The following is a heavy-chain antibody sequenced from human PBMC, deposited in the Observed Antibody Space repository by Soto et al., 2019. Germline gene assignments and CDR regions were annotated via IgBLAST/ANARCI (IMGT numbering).Heavy chain of an antibody. D-gene: IGHD1-1*01. V-gene: IGHV1-46*03. CDR2: IYPGAVNI. CDR1: GYSFTSHY. J-gene: IGHJ5*02. Sequence: ASVKVSCKSIGYSFTSHYMHWVRQAPGQGLEWMGTIYPGAVNIGYAQKFKGRVTMTKDTSTSTVYMELNSLTSEDTAVYYCASVQSWHDLVGWFDPWGQGTLVPVSA. CDR3: ASVQSWHDLVGWFDP.